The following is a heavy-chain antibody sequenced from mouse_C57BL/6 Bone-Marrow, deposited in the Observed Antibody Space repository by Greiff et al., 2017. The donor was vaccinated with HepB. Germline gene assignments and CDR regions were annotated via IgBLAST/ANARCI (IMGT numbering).Heavy chain of an antibody. CDR1: EYEFPSHD. Sequence: DVMLVESGGGLVQPGESLKLSCESNEYEFPSHDMSWVRKTPEKRLELVAAINSDGGSTYYPDTMERRFIISRDNTKKTLYLQMSSLRSEDTALYYSSMVTTVPFAYWGQGTLVTVSA. CDR2: INSDGGST. V-gene: IGHV5-2*01. D-gene: IGHD2-2*01. J-gene: IGHJ3*01. CDR3: SMVTTVPFAY.